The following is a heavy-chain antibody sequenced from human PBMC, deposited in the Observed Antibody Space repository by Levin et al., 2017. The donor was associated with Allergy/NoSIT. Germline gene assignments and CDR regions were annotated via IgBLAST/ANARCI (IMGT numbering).Heavy chain of an antibody. CDR1: EFTFSSYS. Sequence: GGSLRLSCVASEFTFSSYSMTWVRQAPGKGLEWVSSISVSSSHRYYADSVRGRFTISRDDSFNSLYLQMTGLRAEDAAVYFCARDRPPHEYGRGSYTLSYNGMDVWGQGTTVTVSS. V-gene: IGHV3-21*06. D-gene: IGHD3-16*01. CDR3: ARDRPPHEYGRGSYTLSYNGMDV. J-gene: IGHJ6*02. CDR2: ISVSSSHR.